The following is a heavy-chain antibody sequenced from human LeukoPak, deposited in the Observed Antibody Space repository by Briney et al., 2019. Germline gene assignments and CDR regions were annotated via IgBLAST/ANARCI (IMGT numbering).Heavy chain of an antibody. J-gene: IGHJ6*02. CDR2: IYHSGST. V-gene: IGHV4-34*01. CDR1: GGSFSDYY. Sequence: PSETLSLTCAVYGGSFSDYYWSWIREPPGKGLEWIGEIYHSGSTNYNPSLKSRVTISVDKSKNQFSLNLTSVTAADTAVYYCAREHISGASPMDVWGQGTTVTVSS. CDR3: AREHISGASPMDV. D-gene: IGHD6-19*01.